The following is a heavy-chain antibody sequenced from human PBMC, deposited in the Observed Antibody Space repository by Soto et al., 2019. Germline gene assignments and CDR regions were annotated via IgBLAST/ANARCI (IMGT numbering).Heavy chain of an antibody. D-gene: IGHD2-21*01. Sequence: QVQLVESGGGLVKPGGSLRLSCAASGFTINDYYMTWIRQAPGKGLEWVSYISRSGTTIYYADSVKGRVTISRDSTNNSLYLQMNTLRAEDTAIYYCAREGGGGGCLGYWGPGTLVTVSS. V-gene: IGHV3-11*01. CDR2: ISRSGTTI. CDR1: GFTINDYY. J-gene: IGHJ4*02. CDR3: AREGGGGGCLGY.